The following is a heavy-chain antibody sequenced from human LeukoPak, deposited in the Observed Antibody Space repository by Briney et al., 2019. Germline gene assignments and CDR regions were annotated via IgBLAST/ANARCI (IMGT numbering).Heavy chain of an antibody. CDR2: ISSSGSTI. CDR3: AKARIAVAGTLDY. D-gene: IGHD6-19*01. V-gene: IGHV3-48*03. Sequence: GGSLRLSCAASGFTFSSYEMNWVRQAPGKGREWVSYISSSGSTIYSADSVKGRFTISRDNSKSTLYLQMNSLRAEDTAVYYCAKARIAVAGTLDYWGQGTLVTVSS. CDR1: GFTFSSYE. J-gene: IGHJ4*02.